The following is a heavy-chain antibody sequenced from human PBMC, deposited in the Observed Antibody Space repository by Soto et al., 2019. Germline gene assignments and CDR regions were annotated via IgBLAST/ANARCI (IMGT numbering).Heavy chain of an antibody. D-gene: IGHD6-13*01. J-gene: IGHJ6*02. Sequence: SVKVSCKASGGTFSSYAISWVRQAPGQGLEWMGGIIPIFGTANYAQKFQGRVTITADESTSTAYMELSSLRSEDTAVYYCARVTGYSSSWDVGYYSYGMDVWGHGTTVTVSS. CDR1: GGTFSSYA. V-gene: IGHV1-69*13. CDR3: ARVTGYSSSWDVGYYSYGMDV. CDR2: IIPIFGTA.